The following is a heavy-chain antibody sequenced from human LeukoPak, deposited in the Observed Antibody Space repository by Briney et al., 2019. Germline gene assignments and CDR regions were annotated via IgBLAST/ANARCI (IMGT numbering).Heavy chain of an antibody. CDR3: ARHYYGSGINWFDP. D-gene: IGHD3-10*01. CDR2: ISSSSSYI. J-gene: IGHJ5*02. Sequence: PGGSLRLSCAASGFTFSSYSMNWVRQAPGKGLEWVSSISSSSSYIYYADSVKGRFTISRDNAKNSLYLQMNSLSAEDTAVYYCARHYYGSGINWFDPWGQGTLVTVSS. V-gene: IGHV3-21*01. CDR1: GFTFSSYS.